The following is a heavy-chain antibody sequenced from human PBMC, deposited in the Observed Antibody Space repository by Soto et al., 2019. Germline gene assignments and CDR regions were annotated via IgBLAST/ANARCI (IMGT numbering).Heavy chain of an antibody. Sequence: QVQLQESGPGLVKPSQTLSLTCTVSGGSISSGGYYWSWIRQHPGKGLEWVGYIYYSGSTYYNPSLKSRVTIPVDTSKNQFSLKLSSVTAADTAVYYCASLRGGSHSEVDYWGQGTLVTVSS. CDR2: IYYSGST. V-gene: IGHV4-31*03. D-gene: IGHD2-15*01. CDR1: GGSISSGGYY. CDR3: ASLRGGSHSEVDY. J-gene: IGHJ4*02.